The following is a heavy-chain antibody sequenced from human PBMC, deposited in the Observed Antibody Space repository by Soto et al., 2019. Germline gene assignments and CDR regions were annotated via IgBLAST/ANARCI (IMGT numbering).Heavy chain of an antibody. Sequence: GESLKISCKGSGYSFTSYWIGWVRQMPGKGLEWMGIIYPGDSDTRYSPSFQGQVTISADKSISTAYLQWSRLKASDTAMYYCARLRKADYYDSSGYYYLDYWGQGTLVTVSS. V-gene: IGHV5-51*01. D-gene: IGHD3-22*01. CDR3: ARLRKADYYDSSGYYYLDY. CDR2: IYPGDSDT. CDR1: GYSFTSYW. J-gene: IGHJ4*02.